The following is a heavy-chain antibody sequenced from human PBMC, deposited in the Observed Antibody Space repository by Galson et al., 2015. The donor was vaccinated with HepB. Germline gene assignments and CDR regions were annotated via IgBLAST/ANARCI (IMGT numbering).Heavy chain of an antibody. CDR1: GFTFSSYA. J-gene: IGHJ4*02. Sequence: SLRLSCAASGFTFSSYAMHWVRQAPGKGLEWVAVISYDGSNKYYADSVKGRFTISRDNSKNTLYLQMNSLRAEDTAVYYCARGHSYQNCSGGSCYSGLDYWGQGTLVTVSS. V-gene: IGHV3-30-3*01. CDR2: ISYDGSNK. D-gene: IGHD2-15*01. CDR3: ARGHSYQNCSGGSCYSGLDY.